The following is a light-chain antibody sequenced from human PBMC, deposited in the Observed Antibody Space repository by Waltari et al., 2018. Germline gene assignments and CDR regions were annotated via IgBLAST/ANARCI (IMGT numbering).Light chain of an antibody. CDR3: QQYNRWPPIT. V-gene: IGKV3-15*01. CDR2: DAS. J-gene: IGKJ5*01. Sequence: EVVMTQSPATLSVFPGESATLSCRASQTVSSNLAWYQQRPGQAPRLLIFDASTRAPSVPARFSGSGSGTEFTRTIRSLQSEDSAVYYCQQYNRWPPITFGQGTRLEI. CDR1: QTVSSN.